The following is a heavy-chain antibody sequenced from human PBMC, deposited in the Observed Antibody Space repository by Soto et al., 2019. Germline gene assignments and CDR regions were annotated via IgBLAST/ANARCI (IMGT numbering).Heavy chain of an antibody. CDR2: IYYSGST. D-gene: IGHD3-10*01. J-gene: IGHJ3*02. CDR1: GGSISSGVYY. Sequence: SETLCLTCTVSGGSISSGVYYWSWIRQHPGKGLEWIGYIYYSGSTYYNPSLKSRVTISVDTSKNQFPLKLSSVTAADTAVYYCARDHRWLVRGVIMGAFDIWGQGTMVTVSS. CDR3: ARDHRWLVRGVIMGAFDI. V-gene: IGHV4-31*03.